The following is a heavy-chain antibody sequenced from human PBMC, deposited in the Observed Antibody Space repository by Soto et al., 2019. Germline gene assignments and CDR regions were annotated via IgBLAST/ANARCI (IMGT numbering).Heavy chain of an antibody. V-gene: IGHV1-18*01. CDR1: GYTFSSIG. D-gene: IGHD3-10*01. CDR3: ARDLDASGSYYTDY. Sequence: ASVKVSCKTSGYTFSSIGISWVRQAPGQGLEWMGWISPHKGDTYYAQRLQGRLTMTTDTSTSTAYMELRNLRSDDTAVYFRARDLDASGSYYTDYWGRGTLVTVSS. CDR2: ISPHKGDT. J-gene: IGHJ4*02.